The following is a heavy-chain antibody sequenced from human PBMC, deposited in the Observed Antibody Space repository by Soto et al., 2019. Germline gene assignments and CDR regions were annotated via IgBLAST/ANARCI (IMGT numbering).Heavy chain of an antibody. CDR2: IFHSRTT. CDR3: AGDVAYPSHFDH. V-gene: IGHV4-4*02. CDR1: GGSIYSGNW. J-gene: IGHJ4*02. Sequence: QLHLQEPGPRLVKPSGTLSLTCVVSGGSIYSGNWWNWVRQSPGKGLEWIGEIFHSRTTNYNPSLKRRVTISFDTSKSQFSLKVTSVTGADTAVYYCAGDVAYPSHFDHWAQGTLVNVSS.